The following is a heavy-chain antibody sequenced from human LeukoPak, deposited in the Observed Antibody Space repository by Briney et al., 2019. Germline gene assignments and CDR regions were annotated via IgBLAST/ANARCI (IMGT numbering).Heavy chain of an antibody. CDR3: AREMVEVKGWFDR. V-gene: IGHV4-31*03. Sequence: PSQTLSLTCTVSGGSISSGGYCWSWIRQHPGKGLECIGYIYYSGSPYYNPSLKSRVTISVDTSKNQFSMKMSSVTAADTAVYYCAREMVEVKGWFDRWGQGTLVTVSS. CDR2: IYYSGSP. D-gene: IGHD2-8*01. CDR1: GGSISSGGYC. J-gene: IGHJ5*02.